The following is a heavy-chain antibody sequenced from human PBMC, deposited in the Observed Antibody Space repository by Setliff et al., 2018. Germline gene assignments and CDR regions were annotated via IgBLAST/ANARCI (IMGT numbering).Heavy chain of an antibody. V-gene: IGHV4-39*07. CDR2: IYYSGST. CDR3: ARVPSYGSGSYYYYYYGMDV. Sequence: LSLTCTVSGGSICSRSYYWGWIRQPPGKGLEWIGSIYYSGSTYYKPSLKSRVTISVDTSKNQFSLKLSSVTAADTAVYYCARVPSYGSGSYYYYYYGMDVWGQGTTVTVSS. J-gene: IGHJ6*02. D-gene: IGHD3-10*01. CDR1: GGSICSRSYY.